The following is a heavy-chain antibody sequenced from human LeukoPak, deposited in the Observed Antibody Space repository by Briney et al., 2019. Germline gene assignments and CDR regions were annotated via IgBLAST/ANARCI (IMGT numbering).Heavy chain of an antibody. V-gene: IGHV1-69*06. CDR2: IIPIFGTA. J-gene: IGHJ4*02. Sequence: GASVKVSCKASGGTVSRYAISWVRQAPGQGLEWMGGIIPIFGTANYAQKFQGRVTITADKSTSTAYMELSSLRSEDTAVYYCARVRGSGYDYAPWDYWGQATLVTVSS. D-gene: IGHD5-12*01. CDR3: ARVRGSGYDYAPWDY. CDR1: GGTVSRYA.